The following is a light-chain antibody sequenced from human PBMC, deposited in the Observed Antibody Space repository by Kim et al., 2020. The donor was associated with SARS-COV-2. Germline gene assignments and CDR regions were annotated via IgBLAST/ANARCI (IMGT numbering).Light chain of an antibody. CDR2: GNT. CDR3: QSYDSIRSGWV. CDR1: SSNSGAGYD. V-gene: IGLV1-40*01. Sequence: RGTISCTGSSSNSGAGYDVHWDQQLPGTAPKLLIYGNTNRPSGVPDRISGSKSGTSASLAITGLQAEDEADYYCQSYDSIRSGWVFGGGTQLTVL. J-gene: IGLJ2*01.